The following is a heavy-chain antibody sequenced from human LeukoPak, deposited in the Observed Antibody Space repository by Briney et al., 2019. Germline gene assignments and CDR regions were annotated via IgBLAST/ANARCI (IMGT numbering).Heavy chain of an antibody. J-gene: IGHJ4*02. CDR3: VRSAFHAGSGNYYDY. Sequence: QPGGSLRLSCAASGFTFSNYWIHWVRQAPGKGLVWVSRIDNAGSITTYADSVKGRFTISRDNAENTLYLQMNSLRVEDTAVYYCVRSAFHAGSGNYYDYWGQGTLVTVPS. V-gene: IGHV3-74*03. CDR1: GFTFSNYW. CDR2: IDNAGSIT. D-gene: IGHD3-22*01.